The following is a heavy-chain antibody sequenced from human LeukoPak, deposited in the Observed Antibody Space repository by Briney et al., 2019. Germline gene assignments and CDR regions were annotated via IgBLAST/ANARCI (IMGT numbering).Heavy chain of an antibody. D-gene: IGHD6-13*01. CDR2: INPNSGGT. Sequence: ASVKVSCKASGYTFTGYYMHWVRQAPGQGLEWMGRINPNSGGTSYAQKFQGRVTMTRDTSISTAYMELSRLRSDDTAVYYCARDLGRSSSSWYGRDCWGQGTLVTVSS. CDR3: ARDLGRSSSSWYGRDC. V-gene: IGHV1-2*06. CDR1: GYTFTGYY. J-gene: IGHJ4*02.